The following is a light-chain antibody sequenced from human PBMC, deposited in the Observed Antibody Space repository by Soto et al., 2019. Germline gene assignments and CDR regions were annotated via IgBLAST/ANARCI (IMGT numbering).Light chain of an antibody. J-gene: IGLJ3*02. CDR2: GNS. CDR3: QSYDSSLSGWV. Sequence: QSVLTQPPSVSGAPGQRVTISCTGSSSNIGAGYDVHWYQQLPGTAPKLLISGNSNRPSGVPDRFSGSKSGTSASLAITGLRAEDEADYYCQSYDSSLSGWVFGGGTKLIVL. V-gene: IGLV1-40*01. CDR1: SSNIGAGYD.